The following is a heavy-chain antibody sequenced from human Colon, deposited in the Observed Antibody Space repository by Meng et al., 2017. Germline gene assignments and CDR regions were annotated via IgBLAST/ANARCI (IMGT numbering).Heavy chain of an antibody. V-gene: IGHV4-34*10. J-gene: IGHJ5*02. D-gene: IGHD4-17*01. CDR2: IDHFGIS. Sequence: QGQLQESGPGLVGPSETLSLTCAVSGGSFSGFYWSWIRQPPGKGLEWIGEIDHFGISNYNSSLKGRLTMSVDTSKKQISLTLTSVTAADTAVYYCATGLRHGDWFDPWGPGTLVTVSS. CDR3: ATGLRHGDWFDP. CDR1: GGSFSGFY.